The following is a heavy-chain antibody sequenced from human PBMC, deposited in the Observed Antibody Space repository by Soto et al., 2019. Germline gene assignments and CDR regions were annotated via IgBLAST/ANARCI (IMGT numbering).Heavy chain of an antibody. CDR2: IYNSGNT. CDR1: GGSIRNYY. J-gene: IGHJ4*02. CDR3: ARANPFYYDNSGYFDY. V-gene: IGHV4-59*01. Sequence: TLSLTCTVSGGSIRNYYWSWIRQPPGKGLEWIGYIYNSGNTNYNPSLKSRVTILVDTSKNQFSLKVNSVTAADTAVYYCARANPFYYDNSGYFDYWGQGTLVTVSS. D-gene: IGHD3-22*01.